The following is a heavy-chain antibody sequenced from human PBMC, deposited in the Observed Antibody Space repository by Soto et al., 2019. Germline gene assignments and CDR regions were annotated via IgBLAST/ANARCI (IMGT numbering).Heavy chain of an antibody. Sequence: SETLSLTCTVSGGSISSGDYYWSWIRQPPGKGLEWIGYIYYSGSTYYNPSLKSRVTISVDTSKNQFSLKLSSVTAADTAVYYCDRETHVGALDYWGQGTLVTVSS. CDR3: DRETHVGALDY. V-gene: IGHV4-30-4*01. CDR1: GGSISSGDYY. J-gene: IGHJ4*02. CDR2: IYYSGST.